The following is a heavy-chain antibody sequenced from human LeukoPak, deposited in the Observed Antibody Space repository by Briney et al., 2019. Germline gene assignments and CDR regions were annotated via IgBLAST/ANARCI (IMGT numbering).Heavy chain of an antibody. J-gene: IGHJ5*02. CDR1: GFNFRAYW. CDR3: ARIWSGWYDKFFDP. Sequence: GGSLRLSCTTSGFNFRAYWMAWVRQAPGKGLEWVSSISSRSIYIYYAGSVEGRFTISRDGARNSVYLQMNSLRADDTAVYYCARIWSGWYDKFFDPWGQGTPVTVSS. V-gene: IGHV3-21*01. CDR2: ISSRSIYI. D-gene: IGHD6-19*01.